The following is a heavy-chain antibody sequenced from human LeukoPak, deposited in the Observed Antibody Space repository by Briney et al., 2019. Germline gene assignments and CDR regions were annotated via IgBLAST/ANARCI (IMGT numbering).Heavy chain of an antibody. J-gene: IGHJ3*02. Sequence: SETLSLTCAVSGGSISSSNWWSWVRQPPGKGLEWIGEIYHSGSTNYNPSLKSRVTISVDKSKNQFSLKLSSVTAADTAVYYCARDPGYYDSSSPGAFDIWGQGTMVTVSS. CDR1: GGSISSSNW. V-gene: IGHV4-4*02. CDR3: ARDPGYYDSSSPGAFDI. CDR2: IYHSGST. D-gene: IGHD3-22*01.